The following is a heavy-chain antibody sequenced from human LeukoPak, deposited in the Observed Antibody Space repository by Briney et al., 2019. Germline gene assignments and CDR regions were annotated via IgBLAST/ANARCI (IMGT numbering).Heavy chain of an antibody. CDR2: IYYSGST. CDR1: GGSISSYY. Sequence: SETLSLTCTVSGGSISSYYWSWIRQPPGKGLEWIGYIYYSGSTNYNPSLKSRVTISVDTSKNQFSLKLSSVTAADTAVYYCASAPGHSSSWYRSGYGMDVWGQGTTVTVSS. CDR3: ASAPGHSSSWYRSGYGMDV. V-gene: IGHV4-59*01. D-gene: IGHD6-13*01. J-gene: IGHJ6*02.